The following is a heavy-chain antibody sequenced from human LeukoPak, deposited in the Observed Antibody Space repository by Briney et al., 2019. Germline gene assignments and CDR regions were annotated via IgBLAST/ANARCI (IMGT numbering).Heavy chain of an antibody. CDR3: ARTDYSNYYYYYYMDV. V-gene: IGHV4-4*07. CDR1: GGSISSYY. CDR2: IYTSGST. Sequence: SETLSLTCTVSGGSISSYYWSWIRQPAGKGLEWIGRIYTSGSTNYNPSLKSGVTMSVDTSENQYSMKLSSVTAADTAVYYCARTDYSNYYYYYYMDVWGKGTTVTVSS. D-gene: IGHD4-11*01. J-gene: IGHJ6*03.